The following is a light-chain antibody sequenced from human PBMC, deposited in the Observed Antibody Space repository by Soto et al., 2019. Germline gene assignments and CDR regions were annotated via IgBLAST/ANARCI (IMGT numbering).Light chain of an antibody. CDR3: QQYGSSAPIT. CDR2: GAS. CDR1: QSVSSSY. V-gene: IGKV3-20*01. Sequence: EIVLTQSPGTLSLSPVERATLSCRASQSVSSSYLAWYQQKPGQAPRLLIYGASIRATGIPDRFSGSGPETDFTLTISRLEPEDFALYYCQQYGSSAPITFGQGTRLEIK. J-gene: IGKJ5*01.